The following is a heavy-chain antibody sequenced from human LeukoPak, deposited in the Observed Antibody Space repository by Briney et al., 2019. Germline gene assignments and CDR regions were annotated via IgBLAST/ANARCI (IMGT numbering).Heavy chain of an antibody. CDR3: AKVSGSSSWYLFDL. CDR2: IRYDGSNK. CDR1: GFTFSSYG. Sequence: GGSLRLSCAASGFTFSSYGMHWVRQAPGKGLEWVAFIRYDGSNKYYADSVKGRFTISRDNSKNTLYLQMNSLRAEDTAVYYCAKVSGSSSWYLFDLWGQGTLVTVSS. J-gene: IGHJ5*02. D-gene: IGHD6-13*01. V-gene: IGHV3-30*02.